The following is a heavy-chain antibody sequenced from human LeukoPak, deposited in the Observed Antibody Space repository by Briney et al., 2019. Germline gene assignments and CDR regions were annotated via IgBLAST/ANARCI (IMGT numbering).Heavy chain of an antibody. CDR3: ARHSSGRYHYGMDV. Sequence: SETLSLTCTVSGGSISSYYWSWIRQPPGKGLEWIGYIYYSGSTNYNPSFKSRVTISVDTSKNQFSLKLSSVTAADTAVYYCARHSSGRYHYGMDVWGQGTTVTVSS. J-gene: IGHJ6*02. D-gene: IGHD1-26*01. V-gene: IGHV4-59*08. CDR2: IYYSGST. CDR1: GGSISSYY.